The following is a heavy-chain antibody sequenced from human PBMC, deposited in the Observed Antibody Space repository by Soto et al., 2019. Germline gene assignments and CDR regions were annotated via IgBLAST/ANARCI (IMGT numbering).Heavy chain of an antibody. V-gene: IGHV3-23*01. J-gene: IGHJ3*02. D-gene: IGHD3-3*01. CDR1: GFTFSSYA. CDR2: ISGSGGST. CDR3: STTSSDYDFWSGYPGDAFDI. Sequence: GGSLRLSCAASGFTFSSYAMSWVRQAPGKGLEWVSAISGSGGSTYYADSVKGRFTISRDNSKNTLYLQMNSLRAEDTAVYYCSTTSSDYDFWSGYPGDAFDIWGQGTMVTVSS.